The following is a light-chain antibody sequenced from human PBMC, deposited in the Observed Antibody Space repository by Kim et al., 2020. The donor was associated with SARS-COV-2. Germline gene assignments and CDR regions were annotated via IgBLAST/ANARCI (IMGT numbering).Light chain of an antibody. CDR2: GKN. V-gene: IGLV3-19*01. CDR1: SLRSYY. CDR3: NSRDSSGNHVV. J-gene: IGLJ2*01. Sequence: ALEQRGRNTYKGDSLRSYYARWYQQKPGPAPVLVIYGKNNRPSGIPDRFSGSSSGNTASLTIAGVQAEDEADYYCNSRDSSGNHVVFGGGTQLTVL.